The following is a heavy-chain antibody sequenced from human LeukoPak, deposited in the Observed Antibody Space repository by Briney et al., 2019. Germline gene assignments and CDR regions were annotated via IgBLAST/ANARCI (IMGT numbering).Heavy chain of an antibody. CDR2: INSNSGGT. D-gene: IGHD2-2*01. V-gene: IGHV1-2*02. CDR1: GYTFTGYY. J-gene: IGHJ6*02. CDR3: ARDVQGAMTYCGMDV. Sequence: ASVKVSCKASGYTFTGYYMHWVRQAPGQGLEWMGWINSNSGGTNYAQKFQGRVTMTRDTSISTAYMELSRLRSDDTAVYYCARDVQGAMTYCGMDVWGQGTTVTVSS.